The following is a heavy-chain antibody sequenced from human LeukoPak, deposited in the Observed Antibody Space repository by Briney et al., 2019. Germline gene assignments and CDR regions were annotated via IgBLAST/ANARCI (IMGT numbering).Heavy chain of an antibody. J-gene: IGHJ4*02. CDR1: GFTFSSYG. D-gene: IGHD6-19*01. V-gene: IGHV3-23*01. CDR3: TKPHSSGWYYFDY. Sequence: GGSLRLSCAASGFTFSSYGMHWVRQAPGKGLEWVSAISGSGGSTYYADSVKGRFTISRDNSKNTAYLQMNSLKTEDTAVYYCTKPHSSGWYYFDYWGQGTLVTVSS. CDR2: ISGSGGST.